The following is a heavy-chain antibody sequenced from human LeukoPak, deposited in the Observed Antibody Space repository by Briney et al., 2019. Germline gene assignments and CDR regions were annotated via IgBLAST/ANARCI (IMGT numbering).Heavy chain of an antibody. Sequence: ASVKLSCKASGGTFSSYTISWVRQAPGQGLEWMGRIIPIFGTTNYAQKFQGRVTLTTDESTSTAYMELSSLRSEETAVYYCASGSYLAFDVWGQGTTVTVSS. CDR2: IIPIFGTT. D-gene: IGHD1-26*01. J-gene: IGHJ3*01. CDR3: ASGSYLAFDV. V-gene: IGHV1-69*05. CDR1: GGTFSSYT.